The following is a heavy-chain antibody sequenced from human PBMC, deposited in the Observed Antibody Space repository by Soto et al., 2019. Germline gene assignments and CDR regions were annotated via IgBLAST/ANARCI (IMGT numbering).Heavy chain of an antibody. CDR1: GFTFRSYT. J-gene: IGHJ5*02. D-gene: IGHD6-19*01. V-gene: IGHV3-21*06. CDR3: ARDAGRVSSAVGWFDP. CDR2: ISSNAAYI. Sequence: PGGSLRLSCAASGFTFRSYTTNWIRQTPGQGLEWVSDISSNAAYIYYADSVRGRFTISRDNAENFVYLQMSSLRVEDTAVYYCARDAGRVSSAVGWFDPWGQGVLVTVSS.